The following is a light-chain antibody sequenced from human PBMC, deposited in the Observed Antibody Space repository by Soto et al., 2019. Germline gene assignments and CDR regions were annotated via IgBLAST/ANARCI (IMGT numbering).Light chain of an antibody. CDR3: QQYNIWPPYT. V-gene: IGKV3-15*01. J-gene: IGKJ2*01. CDR1: QSVSTN. CDR2: TAS. Sequence: EIVMTQSPATLSVSPGERATLSCRASQSVSTNSAWYQQRAGQAPRLLMHTASTRATGVPARFSGSGSGTEFTLTISSLQSEDFAVYYCQQYNIWPPYTFGPGTKLEVK.